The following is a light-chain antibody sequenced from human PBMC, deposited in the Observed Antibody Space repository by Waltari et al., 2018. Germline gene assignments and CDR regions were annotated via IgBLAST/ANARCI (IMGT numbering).Light chain of an antibody. Sequence: DIQRTQSPSSVSASIGDRVTITCRASQGIASWLAWYQQKPGKAPKVVIYAASRLRSGVPSRFSGSFSGTNFTLMITNLQPEDFATYYCQQANTFPYTFGQGTKLEIK. CDR1: QGIASW. CDR2: AAS. J-gene: IGKJ2*01. V-gene: IGKV1D-12*01. CDR3: QQANTFPYT.